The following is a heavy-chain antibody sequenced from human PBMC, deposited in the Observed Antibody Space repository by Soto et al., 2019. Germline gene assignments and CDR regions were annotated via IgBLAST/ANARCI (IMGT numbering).Heavy chain of an antibody. V-gene: IGHV3-30-3*01. D-gene: IGHD3-16*01. CDR3: ARAYEGDYFDY. Sequence: QVQLVESGGGVVQPGRSLRLSCAASGFTFSSYAMHWVRQAPGKGLEWVAVISYDGSNKYYADSVKGRFTISRDNSKNTLDLQMNSLRAEETAVYYCARAYEGDYFDYWGQGTLVTVSS. CDR1: GFTFSSYA. J-gene: IGHJ4*02. CDR2: ISYDGSNK.